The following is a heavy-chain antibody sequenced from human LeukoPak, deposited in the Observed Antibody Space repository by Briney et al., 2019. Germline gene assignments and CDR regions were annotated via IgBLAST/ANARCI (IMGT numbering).Heavy chain of an antibody. CDR1: GYSFTSYW. Sequence: GESLKISCKGSGYSFTSYWIGWVRQMPGKGLEGMGIIYPGDSDTRYSPSFQGQVTTSADKSINPAYLQWSSLKASDTAMYYCARSAAHYYDSSGYMPLDYWGQGTLVTVSS. V-gene: IGHV5-51*01. J-gene: IGHJ4*02. CDR3: ARSAAHYYDSSGYMPLDY. D-gene: IGHD3-22*01. CDR2: IYPGDSDT.